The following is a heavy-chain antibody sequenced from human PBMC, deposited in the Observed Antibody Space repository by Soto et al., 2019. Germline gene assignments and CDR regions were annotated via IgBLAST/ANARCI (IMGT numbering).Heavy chain of an antibody. Sequence: EVLLVESGGGLVKPGGSLRLSCAGSGFTFSSSAMNWVRQAPGKGLEWVSSIRGSGNYMYYADSVKGRFTVSRDNVKNLLFLQMNALRAEDTAVYYCARDSPVGYSYARPFDSWGQGTLVTVSS. D-gene: IGHD5-18*01. CDR2: IRGSGNYM. CDR1: GFTFSSSA. CDR3: ARDSPVGYSYARPFDS. J-gene: IGHJ4*02. V-gene: IGHV3-21*01.